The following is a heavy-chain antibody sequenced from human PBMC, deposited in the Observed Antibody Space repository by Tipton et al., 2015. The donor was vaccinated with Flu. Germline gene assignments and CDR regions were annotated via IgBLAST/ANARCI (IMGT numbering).Heavy chain of an antibody. Sequence: TLSLTCTVSGGSFSDSYWSWIRQPAGKGLEWIGRFYTSGSTNYHPSLKSRVTMSVDTSKNQFSLRLTSVTAADTAVYYCARGSGSGTYVVFDYWGQGTLVTVSS. D-gene: IGHD3-10*01. V-gene: IGHV4-4*07. CDR3: ARGSGSGTYVVFDY. J-gene: IGHJ4*02. CDR1: GGSFSDSY. CDR2: FYTSGST.